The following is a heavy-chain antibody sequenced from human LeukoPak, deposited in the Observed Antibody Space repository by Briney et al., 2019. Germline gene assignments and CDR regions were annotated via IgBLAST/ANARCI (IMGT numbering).Heavy chain of an antibody. D-gene: IGHD3-16*01. CDR1: GGSFSEYY. CDR2: INHSGST. V-gene: IGHV4-34*01. J-gene: IGHJ3*02. Sequence: SETLSLTCAVYGGSFSEYYWSWIRQPPGKGLEWIGEINHSGSTNYNPSLKTRVTISLDTSKNQFSLKLNSVTAADTAVYYCARVNSEYYDYVWGSYRLGAFDIWGQGTMVTVSS. CDR3: ARVNSEYYDYVWGSYRLGAFDI.